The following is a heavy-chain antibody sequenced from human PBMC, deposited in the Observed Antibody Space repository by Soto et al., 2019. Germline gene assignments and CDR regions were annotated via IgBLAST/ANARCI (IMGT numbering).Heavy chain of an antibody. CDR2: IYYSGST. J-gene: IGHJ5*02. D-gene: IGHD6-6*01. V-gene: IGHV4-39*01. CDR1: GGSISSSSYY. Sequence: QLQLQESGPGLVKPSETLFLTCTVSGGSISSSSYYWGWIRQPPGKGLEWIGSIYYSGSTYYNPSLKSRVTISVDTSKNQFSLKLSSVTAADTAVYYCARQWWGYSSSPLGWFDPWGQGTLVTVSS. CDR3: ARQWWGYSSSPLGWFDP.